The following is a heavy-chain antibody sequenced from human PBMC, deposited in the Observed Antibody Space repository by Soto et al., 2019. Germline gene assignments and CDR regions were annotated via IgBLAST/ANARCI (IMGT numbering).Heavy chain of an antibody. Sequence: EGSLRLSCAASGLSVSSYAMSWVRQAPGKGLEWVSAISASGSSTYYADSVKGHFTISRDDSKNTLYLQMNSLRAEDTAVYYCARDRQLWDNNDYWGQGTLVTVSS. D-gene: IGHD3-16*01. CDR2: ISASGSST. V-gene: IGHV3-23*01. CDR1: GLSVSSYA. J-gene: IGHJ4*02. CDR3: ARDRQLWDNNDY.